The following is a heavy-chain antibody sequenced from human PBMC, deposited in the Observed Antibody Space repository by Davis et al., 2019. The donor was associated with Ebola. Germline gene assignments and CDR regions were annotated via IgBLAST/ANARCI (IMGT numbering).Heavy chain of an antibody. CDR3: ARASWATVGTRWFDP. CDR2: MNPNSGNT. D-gene: IGHD6-13*01. J-gene: IGHJ5*02. CDR1: GYIFTSYD. V-gene: IGHV1-8*01. Sequence: AASVKVSCKASGYIFTSYDINWVRQATGQGFEWMGWMNPNSGNTGYAQKFQGRVTMTRDTSTSTAYMELSGLRSEDTDVYYCARASWATVGTRWFDPWGQGTLVTVSS.